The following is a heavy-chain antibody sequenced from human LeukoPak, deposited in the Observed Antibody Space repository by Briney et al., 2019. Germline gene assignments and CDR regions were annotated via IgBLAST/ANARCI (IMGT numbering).Heavy chain of an antibody. D-gene: IGHD6-13*01. Sequence: ASVKVSCKASGGTFSSYAISWVRQAPGQGLEWMGGIIPIFGTANYAQKFQGRVTITADKSTSTAYMELSSLRSDDTAVYYCARVRGIAAAGNNWFDPWGQGTLVTVSS. CDR3: ARVRGIAAAGNNWFDP. CDR1: GGTFSSYA. V-gene: IGHV1-69*06. J-gene: IGHJ5*02. CDR2: IIPIFGTA.